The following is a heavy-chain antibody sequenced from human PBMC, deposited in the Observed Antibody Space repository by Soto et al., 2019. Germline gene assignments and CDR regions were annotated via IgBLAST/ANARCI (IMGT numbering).Heavy chain of an antibody. CDR3: ASRPGVVGPPDMLPIDF. Sequence: GGSLRLSCAASGITVNSRFMSWVRQAPGKGLEWVSILYSGGSTYYADSVKGRFTISRDNSKNTLYLQMNSLRAEDTAVYYCASRPGVVGPPDMLPIDFWGQGTLVTVSS. D-gene: IGHD2-2*01. CDR1: GITVNSRF. V-gene: IGHV3-66*01. CDR2: LYSGGST. J-gene: IGHJ4*02.